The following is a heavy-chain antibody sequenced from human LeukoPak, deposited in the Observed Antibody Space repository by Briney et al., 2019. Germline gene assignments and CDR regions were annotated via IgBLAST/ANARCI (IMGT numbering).Heavy chain of an antibody. V-gene: IGHV4-30-2*01. CDR3: ARVRVGWGLDI. CDR2: IYHSGST. D-gene: IGHD2-21*02. CDR1: GGSISSGGYY. Sequence: SQTLSLTCTVSGGSISSGGYYWSWIRQPPGKGLEWIGYIYHSGSTYYNPSLKSRVTISVDRSKNQFSLKLSSVTAADTAVYYCARVRVGWGLDIWGQGTMVTVSS. J-gene: IGHJ3*02.